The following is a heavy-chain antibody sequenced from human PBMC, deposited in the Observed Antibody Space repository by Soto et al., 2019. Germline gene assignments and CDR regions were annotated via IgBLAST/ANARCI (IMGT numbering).Heavy chain of an antibody. D-gene: IGHD2-15*01. Sequence: QLQLQESGSGLVKPSQTLSLTCAVSGGSISSGGYSWSWIRQPPGKGLEWIGYIYPSVSTYYNPSIKSRVTISVDRSKNQFSLKLSSVTAADTAVYYCARDLRAQGWDIWGQGTMVTVSS. J-gene: IGHJ3*02. V-gene: IGHV4-30-2*01. CDR3: ARDLRAQGWDI. CDR1: GGSISSGGYS. CDR2: IYPSVST.